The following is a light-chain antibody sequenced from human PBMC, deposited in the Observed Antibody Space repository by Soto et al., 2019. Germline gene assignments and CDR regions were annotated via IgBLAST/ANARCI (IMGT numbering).Light chain of an antibody. CDR2: EVS. J-gene: IGLJ1*01. V-gene: IGLV2-14*01. CDR3: SSYTSSSTL. Sequence: ALTQPASVSGSPGQSITISCTGTSSDVGSYNYVSWYQQHPGKAPKLMIYEVSDRPSGISSRFSGSKSGNTASLTISGLQTEDEADYYCSSYTSSSTLFGTGTKVAVL. CDR1: SSDVGSYNY.